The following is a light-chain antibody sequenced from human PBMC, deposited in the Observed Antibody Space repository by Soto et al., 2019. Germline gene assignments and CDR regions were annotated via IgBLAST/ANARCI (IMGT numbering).Light chain of an antibody. CDR2: SNN. V-gene: IGLV2-14*01. CDR1: NSDVGGYNY. Sequence: QSALTQPASVSGSPGQSITISCTGTNSDVGGYNYVSWYQQHPGKAPKLLIYSNNQRPSGVPDRFSGSKSGTSASLAISGLQSEDEADYYCAAWDDSLNGYVFGTGTKVTVL. J-gene: IGLJ1*01. CDR3: AAWDDSLNGYV.